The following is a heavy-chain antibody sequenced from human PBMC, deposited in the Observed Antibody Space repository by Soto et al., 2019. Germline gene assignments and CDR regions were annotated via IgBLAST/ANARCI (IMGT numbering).Heavy chain of an antibody. J-gene: IGHJ5*02. CDR1: GYTFTNYG. CDR3: IRRHVSSTGIDWFDP. V-gene: IGHV1-3*01. Sequence: ASVKVSFKASGYTFTNYGIHWVRQAPGQRLEWMGWLNAANGDTKYSPNFQGRVTITRDTSASTAYMELSSLRSEDTAVYYCIRRHVSSTGIDWFDPWGQGTLVTVSS. CDR2: LNAANGDT. D-gene: IGHD1-1*01.